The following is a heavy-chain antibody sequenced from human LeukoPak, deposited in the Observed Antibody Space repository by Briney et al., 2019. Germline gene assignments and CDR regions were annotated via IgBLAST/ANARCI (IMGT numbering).Heavy chain of an antibody. CDR3: ARDAF. V-gene: IGHV1-46*01. J-gene: IGHJ4*02. D-gene: IGHD3-3*02. CDR1: GYSFTNFY. CDR2: VNPSGGSA. Sequence: ASVKVSCKTSGYSFTNFYIHWVRQAPGQGLEWMGMVNPSGGSAISAQKFQDRVNMTTDTSTRTVYMEMTGLTSDDTRIYYCARDAFWGQGTQVTVSS.